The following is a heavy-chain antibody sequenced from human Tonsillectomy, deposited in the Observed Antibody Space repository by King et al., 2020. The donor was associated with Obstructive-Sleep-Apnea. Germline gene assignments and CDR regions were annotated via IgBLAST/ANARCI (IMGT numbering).Heavy chain of an antibody. J-gene: IGHJ4*01. CDR1: GFTFSSYW. V-gene: IGHV3-7*01. CDR2: IKQDGSEK. D-gene: IGHD6-13*01. Sequence: QLVQSGGGLVQPGGSLRLSCAASGFTFSSYWMSWVRQAPGKGLEWVANIKQDGSEKYYVDSVKGRFTISRDNAKNSLYLQMNSLRAEDTAVYYCARAGIAAAGHFDYWGHGTLVTVSS. CDR3: ARAGIAAAGHFDY.